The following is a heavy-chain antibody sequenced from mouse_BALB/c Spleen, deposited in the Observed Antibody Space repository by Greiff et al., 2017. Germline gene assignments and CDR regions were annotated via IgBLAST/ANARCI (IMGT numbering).Heavy chain of an antibody. D-gene: IGHD2-3*01. CDR1: GYTFTSYV. J-gene: IGHJ1*01. CDR3: ARGAIYDGYYGWYFDV. Sequence: VQLKESGPELVKPGASVKMSCKASGYTFTSYVMHWVKQKPGQGLEWIGYINPYNDGTKYNEKFKGKATLTSDKSSSTAYMELSSLTSEDSAVYYCARGAIYDGYYGWYFDVWGAGTTVTVSS. V-gene: IGHV1-14*01. CDR2: INPYNDGT.